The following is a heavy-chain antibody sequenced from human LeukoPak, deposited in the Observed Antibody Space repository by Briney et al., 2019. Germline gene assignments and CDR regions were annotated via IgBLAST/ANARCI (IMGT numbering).Heavy chain of an antibody. D-gene: IGHD3-10*01. CDR2: TYYRSKWYN. CDR1: GDSVSSNSGA. Sequence: SQTLSLTCAISGDSVSSNSGAWSWIRQSPSRGLEWLGRTYYRSKWYNDYAESVKSQINIKPDTSRNQFSLQLNSVTPDDTAVYYCARAVSKYGSGSYRAEGGDYWGQGTLVTVSS. CDR3: ARAVSKYGSGSYRAEGGDY. V-gene: IGHV6-1*01. J-gene: IGHJ4*02.